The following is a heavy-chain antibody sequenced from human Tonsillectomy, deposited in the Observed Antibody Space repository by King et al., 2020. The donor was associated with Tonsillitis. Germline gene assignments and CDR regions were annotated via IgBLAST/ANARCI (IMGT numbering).Heavy chain of an antibody. CDR3: ARIQAVPREYDLWSGYYRKPYWYVDL. Sequence: TLKESGPVLVKPTETLTLTCTVSGFSLSNARMGVSWIRQPPGKALEWLAHIFSTDEKSYSTSLKSRLTISKDTSKSQVVLTMTNMDPVDTATYYCARIQAVPREYDLWSGYYRKPYWYVDLWGRGTLVTVSS. D-gene: IGHD3-3*01. J-gene: IGHJ2*01. CDR1: GFSLSNARMG. V-gene: IGHV2-26*01. CDR2: IFSTDEK.